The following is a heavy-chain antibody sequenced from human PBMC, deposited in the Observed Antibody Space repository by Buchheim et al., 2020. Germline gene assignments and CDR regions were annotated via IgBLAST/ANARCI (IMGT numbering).Heavy chain of an antibody. CDR1: GFTFSSYS. D-gene: IGHD1-26*01. CDR2: VDAFGTGT. J-gene: IGHJ4*02. Sequence: EVQLVESGGGLVQPGGSLRLSCAASGFTFSSYSMHWVRQAPGRGLVWVSRVDAFGTGTVYADSVKGRFTISRDNTNSAVYLQMDSLRTDDTAVYYCVRSKDRAGASRPSFDYWGQGTL. V-gene: IGHV3-74*01. CDR3: VRSKDRAGASRPSFDY.